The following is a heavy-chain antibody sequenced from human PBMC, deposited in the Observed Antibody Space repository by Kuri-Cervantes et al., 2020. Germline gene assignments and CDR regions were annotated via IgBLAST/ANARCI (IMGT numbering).Heavy chain of an antibody. CDR3: ARVHQPYYYYMDV. CDR1: GGSVSSGSYY. J-gene: IGHJ6*03. D-gene: IGHD2-2*01. V-gene: IGHV4-61*01. Sequence: ESLKISCTVSGGSVSSGSYYWSWIRQPPGKGLEWIGYIYYSGSTNYNPSLKSRVTISVDTSKNQFSLKLSSVTAADTAVYYCARVHQPYYYYMDVWGKGTTVTVSS. CDR2: IYYSGST.